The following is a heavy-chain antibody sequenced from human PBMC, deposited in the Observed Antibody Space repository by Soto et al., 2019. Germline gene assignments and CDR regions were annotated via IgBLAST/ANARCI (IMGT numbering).Heavy chain of an antibody. Sequence: GASVKVSCKASGYTFTNFGISWVRQAPGQGLEWMGWISAYNGNTNYAQNFQGRVTMTTDTSTSTAYMELRSLRSVDTVVYYCAKRRGYSNGEFDYWGQGTLVTVSS. D-gene: IGHD5-18*01. CDR1: GYTFTNFG. CDR2: ISAYNGNT. V-gene: IGHV1-18*01. CDR3: AKRRGYSNGEFDY. J-gene: IGHJ4*02.